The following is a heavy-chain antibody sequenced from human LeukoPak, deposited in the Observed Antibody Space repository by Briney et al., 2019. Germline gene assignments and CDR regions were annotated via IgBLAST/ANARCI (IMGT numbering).Heavy chain of an antibody. V-gene: IGHV4-34*01. Sequence: SETLSLTCAVYGGSFSGYYWSWIRQPPGKGLEWIGEINHSGSTNYNPSLKSRVTISVDTSKNQFSLKLSSVTAADTAVYYCARLGIAAAGNVYWGRGTLVTVSS. J-gene: IGHJ4*02. D-gene: IGHD6-13*01. CDR3: ARLGIAAAGNVY. CDR1: GGSFSGYY. CDR2: INHSGST.